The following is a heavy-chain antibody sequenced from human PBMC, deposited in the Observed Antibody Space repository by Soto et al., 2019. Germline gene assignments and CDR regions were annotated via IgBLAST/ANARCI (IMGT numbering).Heavy chain of an antibody. J-gene: IGHJ4*02. CDR3: VRFGGAAAGPGDY. CDR1: EFTFSSYE. Sequence: VGSLRLSCVASEFTFSSYEMNWVRQAPGKGLEWVSYISSSGSTIYYSDSVKGRFTISRDNAKKSLYLQMNSLRAEDTAVYYCVRFGGAAAGPGDYWGQGTLVTVSS. V-gene: IGHV3-48*03. CDR2: ISSSGSTI. D-gene: IGHD6-13*01.